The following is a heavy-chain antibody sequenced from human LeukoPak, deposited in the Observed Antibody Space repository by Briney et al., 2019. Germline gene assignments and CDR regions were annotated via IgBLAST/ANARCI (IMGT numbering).Heavy chain of an antibody. CDR2: IIPIFGTA. D-gene: IGHD1-26*01. J-gene: IGHJ4*02. CDR3: ASSGSYGVWYFDY. Sequence: SVKVSCKASGGTSSSYAISWVRQAPGQGLEWMGGIIPIFGTANYAQKFQGRVTITTDESTSTAYMELSSLRSEDTAVYYCASSGSYGVWYFDYWGQGTLVTVSS. CDR1: GGTSSSYA. V-gene: IGHV1-69*05.